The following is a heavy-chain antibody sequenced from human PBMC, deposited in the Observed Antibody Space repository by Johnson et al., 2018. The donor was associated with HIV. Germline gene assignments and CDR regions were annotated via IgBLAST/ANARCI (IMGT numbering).Heavy chain of an antibody. Sequence: EVYLVESGGGLLQPGGSLRLSCAASGFTFSSYDMHWVRQATGKGLEWVSAIGTAGDTYYPGSVKGRFTISRENAKNSLYLQMNSLRAEETALYYCARVTRYNWNSDAFDIWGQGTMVTVSS. V-gene: IGHV3-13*01. J-gene: IGHJ3*02. CDR2: IGTAGDT. CDR3: ARVTRYNWNSDAFDI. D-gene: IGHD1-1*01. CDR1: GFTFSSYD.